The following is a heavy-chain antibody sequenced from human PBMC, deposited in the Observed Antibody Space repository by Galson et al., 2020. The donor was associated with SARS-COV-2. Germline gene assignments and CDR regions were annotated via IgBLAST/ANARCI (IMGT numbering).Heavy chain of an antibody. CDR2: IGTAGDT. V-gene: IGHV3-13*01. CDR3: ARGYSSSWYVAFDI. D-gene: IGHD6-13*01. J-gene: IGHJ3*02. CDR1: GFTFSSYD. Sequence: GESLKISCAASGFTFSSYDMHWVRQATGKGLEWVSAIGTAGDTYYPGSVKGRFTISRENAKNSLYLQMNSLRAGDTAVYYCARGYSSSWYVAFDIWGQGTMVTVSS.